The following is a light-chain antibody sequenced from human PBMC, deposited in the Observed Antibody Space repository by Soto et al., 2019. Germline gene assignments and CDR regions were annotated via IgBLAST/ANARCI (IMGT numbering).Light chain of an antibody. Sequence: DIQMTQSPSSVSASVGDRVTITCRASQGINSWLAWYQQKPGKAPKLLIYSTSNLQSGVPSRFSGSGSGTDFTLNITSLQPEDFATYFCQQSESLPLTFGVGTKVEIK. CDR1: QGINSW. J-gene: IGKJ4*02. V-gene: IGKV1D-12*01. CDR3: QQSESLPLT. CDR2: STS.